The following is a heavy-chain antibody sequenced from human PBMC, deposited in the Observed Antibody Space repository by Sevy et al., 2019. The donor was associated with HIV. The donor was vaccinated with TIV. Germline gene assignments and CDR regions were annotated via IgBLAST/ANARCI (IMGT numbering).Heavy chain of an antibody. CDR2: LSFGCGEI. V-gene: IGHV3-23*01. D-gene: IGHD2-8*01. CDR3: AREGCTKPHDY. J-gene: IGHJ4*02. CDR1: GFTFSKYS. Sequence: GGSPRLSCAASGFTFSKYSMSWVRQPPGKRLEWVSTLSFGCGEINYADSVKGRFTISGDNSKSSVYLQMNNLRPEDTAVYYCAREGCTKPHDYWGQGTLVTVSS.